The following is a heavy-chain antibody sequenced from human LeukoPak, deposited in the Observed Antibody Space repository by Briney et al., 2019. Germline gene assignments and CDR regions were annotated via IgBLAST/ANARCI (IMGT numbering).Heavy chain of an antibody. Sequence: GGSLRLSCAGSGFTFSSYPMSWVRQAPAKGLQWVSAISGGGGSAYYADSVKGRFTISRDNAKNSLYLQMNSLRAEDTAVYYCARDRGTVTTTWFDPWGQGTLVTVSS. D-gene: IGHD4-17*01. J-gene: IGHJ5*02. CDR1: GFTFSSYP. CDR3: ARDRGTVTTTWFDP. CDR2: ISGGGGSA. V-gene: IGHV3-23*01.